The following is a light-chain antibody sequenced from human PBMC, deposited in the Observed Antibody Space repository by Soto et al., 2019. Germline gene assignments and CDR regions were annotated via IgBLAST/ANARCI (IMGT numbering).Light chain of an antibody. Sequence: DIVMTQSPDSLAVSLGERVTINCKSSQSVLYSSNNQNYLAWYQQKPGQPPKLLIYWASTRESGVPERFSGSGSGADFTLTISSLQAEDVAVYYCQQYYTVPYTFGQGTKLEI. CDR2: WAS. V-gene: IGKV4-1*01. CDR1: QSVLYSSNNQNY. CDR3: QQYYTVPYT. J-gene: IGKJ2*01.